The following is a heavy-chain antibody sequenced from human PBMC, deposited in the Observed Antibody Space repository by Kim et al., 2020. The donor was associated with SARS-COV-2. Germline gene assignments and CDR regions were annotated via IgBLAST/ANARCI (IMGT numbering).Heavy chain of an antibody. J-gene: IGHJ4*02. Sequence: ILSGGNTNYENSVKGRFTISGDNTKNTLYLQMNSLRAEDTAVYYCARLADQWGQGPLVTVSS. CDR3: ARLADQ. CDR2: ILSGGNT. D-gene: IGHD2-2*01. V-gene: IGHV3-53*01.